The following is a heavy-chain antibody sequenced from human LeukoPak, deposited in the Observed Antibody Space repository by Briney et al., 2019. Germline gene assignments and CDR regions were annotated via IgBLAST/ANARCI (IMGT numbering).Heavy chain of an antibody. CDR1: GYTFIGYY. Sequence: ASVKVSCKASGYTFIGYYMHGVRQAPGQGVEWMGWINPNSGGTNYAQKFQGRVNMTRDTSISTAYMELRRLRSDDTAVYYCARLQRWFGEEALDIWGQGTMVTVSS. V-gene: IGHV1-2*02. CDR3: ARLQRWFGEEALDI. J-gene: IGHJ3*02. D-gene: IGHD3-10*01. CDR2: INPNSGGT.